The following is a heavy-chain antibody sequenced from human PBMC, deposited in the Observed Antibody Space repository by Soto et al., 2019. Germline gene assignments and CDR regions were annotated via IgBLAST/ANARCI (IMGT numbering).Heavy chain of an antibody. V-gene: IGHV3-23*01. CDR3: ANLDHDILTGYYIQFSGAPFDY. J-gene: IGHJ4*02. Sequence: GGSLRLSCAASGFTFSSYAMSWVRQAPGKGLEWVSAISGIGGSTYYADSVKGRFTISRDNSKNTLYLQMNSLRAEDTAVYYCANLDHDILTGYYIQFSGAPFDYWGQGTLVTVSS. CDR2: ISGIGGST. CDR1: GFTFSSYA. D-gene: IGHD3-9*01.